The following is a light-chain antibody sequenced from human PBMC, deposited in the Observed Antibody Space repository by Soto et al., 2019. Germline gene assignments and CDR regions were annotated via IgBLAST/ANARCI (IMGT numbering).Light chain of an antibody. J-gene: IGKJ1*01. V-gene: IGKV3-20*01. CDR3: QQYGSSPPRT. Sequence: IVLTHSPGTLYLSPGERATLSCRASQSVSSSYLAWYQQKPGQAPRLLIYGASSRATGIPDRVSGSGSGTDFTLTISRLEPEDFAVYYCQQYGSSPPRTFGHGTKVDIK. CDR1: QSVSSSY. CDR2: GAS.